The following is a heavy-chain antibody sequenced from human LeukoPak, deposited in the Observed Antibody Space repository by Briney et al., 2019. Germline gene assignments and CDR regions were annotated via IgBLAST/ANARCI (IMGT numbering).Heavy chain of an antibody. Sequence: GASVKVSCKASGYTFTGYYMHWVRQAPGQGLEWMGWINPNSGGTNYAQKFQGRVTMTRDTSISTAYMELSRLRSDDTAVYCCARQPDYYYYYMDVWGKGTTVTVSS. J-gene: IGHJ6*03. CDR2: INPNSGGT. V-gene: IGHV1-2*02. CDR1: GYTFTGYY. D-gene: IGHD1-14*01. CDR3: ARQPDYYYYYMDV.